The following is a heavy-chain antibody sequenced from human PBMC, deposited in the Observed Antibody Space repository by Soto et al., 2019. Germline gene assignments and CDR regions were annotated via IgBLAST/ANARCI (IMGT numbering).Heavy chain of an antibody. CDR2: IYHSGST. Sequence: SETLSLTCAVSGGSISSGGYSWSWIRQPPGKGLEWIGYIYHSGSTYYNPSLKSRVTISVDGSKNQFSLKLSSVTAADTAVYYCAREVHRGYEYNWFDPWGQGTLVTVSS. J-gene: IGHJ5*02. D-gene: IGHD5-12*01. CDR3: AREVHRGYEYNWFDP. CDR1: GGSISSGGYS. V-gene: IGHV4-30-2*01.